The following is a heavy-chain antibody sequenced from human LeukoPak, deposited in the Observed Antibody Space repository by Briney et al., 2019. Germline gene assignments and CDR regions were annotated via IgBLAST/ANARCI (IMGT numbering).Heavy chain of an antibody. J-gene: IGHJ6*03. CDR3: ARMPSTEIYYFYYMDV. CDR1: GFTFSSYT. D-gene: IGHD2-2*01. CDR2: ISSNAVST. Sequence: PGGSLRLSCGDSGFTFSSYTMNWVRQAPGKGLEWVAGISSNAVSTYYADSVKGRFTISRDNSKNTVYLQMDSLGTEDTAAYYCARMPSTEIYYFYYMDVWGKGTTVTVSS. V-gene: IGHV3-23*01.